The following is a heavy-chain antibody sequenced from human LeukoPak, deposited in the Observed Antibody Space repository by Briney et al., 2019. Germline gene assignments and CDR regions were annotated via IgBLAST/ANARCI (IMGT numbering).Heavy chain of an antibody. CDR1: GYSISSGYY. CDR2: IHTTGST. J-gene: IGHJ6*03. D-gene: IGHD3-22*01. CDR3: ARDRYYYDSSGYIRMDV. Sequence: SETLSLTCTVSGYSISSGYYWGWIRQPAGKGLEWIGRIHTTGSTNYNPSLKSRVTMSVDTSKNQFSLKLSSVTAADTAVYYCARDRYYYDSSGYIRMDVWGKGTTVTISS. V-gene: IGHV4-4*07.